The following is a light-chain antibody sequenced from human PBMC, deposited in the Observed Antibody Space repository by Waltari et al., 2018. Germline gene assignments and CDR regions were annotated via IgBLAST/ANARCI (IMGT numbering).Light chain of an antibody. V-gene: IGKV3-15*01. J-gene: IGKJ1*01. CDR3: QQYDNWPPWT. CDR1: QSIRTS. Sequence: EIVMTQSPATLSVSPGERATLSCRASQSIRTSLAWYQQTPGQPPRLLIYGASTRAPGIPARFSGSGSGTEFTLTISSLQSEDFAVYYCQQYDNWPPWTFGPGTRVEVK. CDR2: GAS.